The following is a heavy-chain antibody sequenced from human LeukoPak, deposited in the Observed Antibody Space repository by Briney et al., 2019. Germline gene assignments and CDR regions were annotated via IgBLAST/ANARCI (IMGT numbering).Heavy chain of an antibody. J-gene: IGHJ4*02. CDR1: GYTFTGYY. CDR3: ARDTGVPAAIFDY. CDR2: INPNSGGT. Sequence: ASVKVSCKASGYTFTGYYMHWVRQAPGQGLEWMGWINPNSGGTNYAQKFQGRVTITRDTSISTAYMELSRLRSDDTAVYYCARDTGVPAAIFDYWGQGTLVTVSS. D-gene: IGHD2-2*01. V-gene: IGHV1-2*02.